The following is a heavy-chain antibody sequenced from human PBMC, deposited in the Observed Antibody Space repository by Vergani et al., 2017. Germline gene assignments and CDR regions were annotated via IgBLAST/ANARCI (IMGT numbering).Heavy chain of an antibody. CDR3: ATAGAAYCRGPSCYDFFEY. J-gene: IGHJ4*02. CDR1: GFSLSRFW. CDR2: ISPDGSAT. D-gene: IGHD2-15*01. V-gene: IGHV3-7*01. Sequence: EVQLVESGGGLVQPGGSLRLSCAASGFSLSRFWMSWVRQAPEKGLEWVAHISPDGSATSYVDSVKGRFTISRDNTKNSLSLQMSGLRVEDTAVYYCATAGAAYCRGPSCYDFFEYWGQGTLVTVAS.